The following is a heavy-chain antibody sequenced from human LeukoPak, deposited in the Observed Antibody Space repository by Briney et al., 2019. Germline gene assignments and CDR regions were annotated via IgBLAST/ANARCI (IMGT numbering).Heavy chain of an antibody. V-gene: IGHV3-23*01. D-gene: IGHD6-19*01. J-gene: IGHJ4*02. CDR1: GFTFSSYA. CDR2: ISGGGEST. CDR3: AKGKYSSGGVPDY. Sequence: GGSLRLSCAASGFTFSSYAMSWVRQAPGKGLEWVSSISGGGESTYYADSVKGRFTVSRDNSKNTLYLQINSLRGEDTAVYYCAKGKYSSGGVPDYWGQGTLVTVSS.